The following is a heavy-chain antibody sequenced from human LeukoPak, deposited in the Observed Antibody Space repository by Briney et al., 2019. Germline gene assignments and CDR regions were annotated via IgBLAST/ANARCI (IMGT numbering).Heavy chain of an antibody. J-gene: IGHJ6*04. Sequence: PGRSLRLSCAASGVTFSSYAMHWVRQAPGKGLEWVAVISYDGSTKYYADSVKGRFTISRDNSKNTLYLQMNSLRAEDTAVYYCARQFLGYCSSTSCHSGDYGMDVWGKGTTVTVSS. CDR1: GVTFSSYA. CDR2: ISYDGSTK. V-gene: IGHV3-30-3*01. D-gene: IGHD2-2*01. CDR3: ARQFLGYCSSTSCHSGDYGMDV.